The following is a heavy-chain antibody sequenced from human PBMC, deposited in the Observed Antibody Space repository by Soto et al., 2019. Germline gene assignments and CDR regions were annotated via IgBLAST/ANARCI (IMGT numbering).Heavy chain of an antibody. CDR2: ISYDGSNK. Sequence: QVQLVESGGGVVQPGRSLRLSCAASGFTFSSYGMHWVRQAPGKGLEWVAVISYDGSNKYYADSVKGRFTISRDNSKNTLYLQMNSLRAEDTAVYYSAKGPRRDGYNLVWYFDLWGRGTLVTVSS. CDR1: GFTFSSYG. D-gene: IGHD5-12*01. CDR3: AKGPRRDGYNLVWYFDL. J-gene: IGHJ2*01. V-gene: IGHV3-30*18.